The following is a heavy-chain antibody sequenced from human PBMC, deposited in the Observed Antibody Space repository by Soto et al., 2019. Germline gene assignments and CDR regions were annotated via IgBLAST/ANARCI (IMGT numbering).Heavy chain of an antibody. Sequence: SETLSLTCTVSGGSISGYYWSWIRQPAGKGLEWIGRIYTSGSTNYNPSLKSRVTMSVDTSKNQFSLKLSSVTAADTAVYYCARATYYYGSGSYVYFDYWGQGTLVTVSS. J-gene: IGHJ4*02. D-gene: IGHD3-10*01. CDR1: GGSISGYY. V-gene: IGHV4-4*07. CDR2: IYTSGST. CDR3: ARATYYYGSGSYVYFDY.